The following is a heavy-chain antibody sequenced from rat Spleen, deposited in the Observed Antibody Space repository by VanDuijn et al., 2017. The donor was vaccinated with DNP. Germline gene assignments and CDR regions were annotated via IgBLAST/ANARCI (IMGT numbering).Heavy chain of an antibody. Sequence: EVQLVESGGDLVQPGGSLKLSCTVSGFTFSDYNMAWVRQAPTRGLEWVATISASGGGTYYRHSVKGRFTISRDNANHTLYLQMDSLRSEDTATYYCARHDLDGYYHRYWFAYWGQGTLVTVSS. D-gene: IGHD1-12*03. V-gene: IGHV5-25*01. CDR1: GFTFSDYN. CDR2: ISASGGGT. CDR3: ARHDLDGYYHRYWFAY. J-gene: IGHJ3*01.